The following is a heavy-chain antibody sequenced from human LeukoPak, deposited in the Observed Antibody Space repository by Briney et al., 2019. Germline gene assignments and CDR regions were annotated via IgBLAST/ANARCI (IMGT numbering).Heavy chain of an antibody. Sequence: GGSLRLSCAASGFTFSTYAMHWVRQAPGKGLEWVAVTSSDGTVKYYPDSVKGRFTISRDNSKNTLYLQVNSLRPEDTGVYYCARDPVPAAARHFDYWGQGTLVAVSS. J-gene: IGHJ4*01. CDR3: ARDPVPAAARHFDY. D-gene: IGHD2-2*01. V-gene: IGHV3-30-3*01. CDR2: TSSDGTVK. CDR1: GFTFSTYA.